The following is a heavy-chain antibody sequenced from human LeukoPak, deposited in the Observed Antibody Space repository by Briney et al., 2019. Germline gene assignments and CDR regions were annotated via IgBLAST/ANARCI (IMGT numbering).Heavy chain of an antibody. CDR1: GGSISSYY. V-gene: IGHV4-59*12. CDR3: ARGEAVGATRSYYFDY. CDR2: IYYSGST. D-gene: IGHD1-26*01. J-gene: IGHJ4*02. Sequence: PSETLSLTCTVSGGSISSYYWSWIRQPPGKGLEWIGYIYYSGSTNYNPSLKSRLTISVDTSKNQFSLKLRSVTAADTAVYYCARGEAVGATRSYYFDYWGQGTLVTVSS.